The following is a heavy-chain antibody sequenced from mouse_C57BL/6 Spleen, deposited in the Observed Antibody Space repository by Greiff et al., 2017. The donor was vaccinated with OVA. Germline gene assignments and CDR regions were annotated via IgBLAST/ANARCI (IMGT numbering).Heavy chain of an antibody. D-gene: IGHD2-5*01. CDR3: ARKGYSNFFAY. V-gene: IGHV1-26*01. J-gene: IGHJ3*01. CDR2: INPNNGGT. Sequence: VQLQQSGPELVKPGASVKISCKASGYTFTDYYMNWVKQSHGKSLEWIGDINPNNGGTSYNQKFKGKATLTVDKSSSTAYMELRSLTSEDSAVYYCARKGYSNFFAYWGQGTLVTVSA. CDR1: GYTFTDYY.